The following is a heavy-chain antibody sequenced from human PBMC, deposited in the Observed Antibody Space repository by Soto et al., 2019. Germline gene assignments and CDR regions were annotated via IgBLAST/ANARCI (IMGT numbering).Heavy chain of an antibody. CDR2: ISYDGSNK. Sequence: QVQLVEAGGGVVQPGRSLRLSCAASGFTFSSYGMHWVRQAPGKGLEWVAVISYDGSNKYYADSVKGRFTISRDNSKYTLYLQMNSLRAEDTAVYYCAKTNVVVVAATPALDYWGQVTLVTVSS. CDR3: AKTNVVVVAATPALDY. D-gene: IGHD2-15*01. V-gene: IGHV3-30*18. J-gene: IGHJ4*02. CDR1: GFTFSSYG.